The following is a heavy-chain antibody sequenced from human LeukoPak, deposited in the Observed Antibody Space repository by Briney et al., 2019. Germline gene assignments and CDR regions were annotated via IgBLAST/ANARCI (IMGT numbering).Heavy chain of an antibody. J-gene: IGHJ4*02. D-gene: IGHD2-15*01. CDR1: GFTFTRYS. Sequence: PGGSLRLSCAASGFTFTRYSIHWVRQAPGKGLEWVSSISSSSSYIYYADSVKGRFTISRGNAKNSLYLQMNSLRDEDTAVYYCARDVVSSGGFDYWGQGTLVTVSS. CDR3: ARDVVSSGGFDY. V-gene: IGHV3-21*01. CDR2: ISSSSSYI.